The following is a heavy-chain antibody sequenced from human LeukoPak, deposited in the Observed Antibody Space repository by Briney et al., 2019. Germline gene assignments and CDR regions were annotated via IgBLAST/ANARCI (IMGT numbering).Heavy chain of an antibody. V-gene: IGHV3-30*18. D-gene: IGHD6-19*01. J-gene: IGHJ4*02. CDR3: AKDRGSGDLYYFDY. CDR2: ISYDGSNK. Sequence: GGSLRLSCAASGFTFSSYGMHWVRQAPGEGLEWVAVISYDGSNKYYADSVKGRFTISRDNSKNTLYLQMNSLRAEDTAVYYCAKDRGSGDLYYFDYWGQGTLVTVSS. CDR1: GFTFSSYG.